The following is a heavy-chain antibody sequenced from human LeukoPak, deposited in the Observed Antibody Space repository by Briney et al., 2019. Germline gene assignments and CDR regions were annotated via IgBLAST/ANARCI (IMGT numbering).Heavy chain of an antibody. CDR2: ISNSGTTM. Sequence: PGGSLRLSCAASGFTFSSYEVNWVRQAPGKGLEWVSYISNSGTTMFYADSVKGRFTISRDSAKNSLYLQLSSLRVEDTAVYYCARQWVTLDYWGQGTLVTVSS. D-gene: IGHD1-26*01. J-gene: IGHJ4*02. V-gene: IGHV3-48*03. CDR1: GFTFSSYE. CDR3: ARQWVTLDY.